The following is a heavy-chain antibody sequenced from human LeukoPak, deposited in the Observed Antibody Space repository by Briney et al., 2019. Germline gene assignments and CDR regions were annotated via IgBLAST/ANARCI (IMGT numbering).Heavy chain of an antibody. Sequence: GGSLRLSCAASGFTFSYYSMSWVRQAPGKGLEWVSGITGSAGSTHYAASVKGRFTISSDNTKNSLYLQMNSLRAEDTAIYYCAKSSYYDSSGYYREYYFDYWGQGTLVTVSS. CDR2: ITGSAGST. J-gene: IGHJ4*02. V-gene: IGHV3-23*01. CDR3: AKSSYYDSSGYYREYYFDY. CDR1: GFTFSYYS. D-gene: IGHD3-22*01.